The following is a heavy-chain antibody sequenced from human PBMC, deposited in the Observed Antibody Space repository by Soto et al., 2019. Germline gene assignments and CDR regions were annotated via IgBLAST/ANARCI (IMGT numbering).Heavy chain of an antibody. J-gene: IGHJ4*02. Sequence: GGSLRLSCAASGFTFSSYAMHWVRQAPGKGLEWVAVISYDGSNKYYADSVKGRFTISRDNSKNTLYLQMNSLRAEDTAVYYCAREGGGGGTYYDFWSGYPRRWYFDYWGQGTLVTVSS. V-gene: IGHV3-30-3*01. D-gene: IGHD3-3*01. CDR3: AREGGGGGTYYDFWSGYPRRWYFDY. CDR2: ISYDGSNK. CDR1: GFTFSSYA.